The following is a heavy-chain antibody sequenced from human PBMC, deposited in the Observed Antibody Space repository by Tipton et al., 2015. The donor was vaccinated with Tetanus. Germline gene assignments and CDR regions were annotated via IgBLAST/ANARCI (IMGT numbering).Heavy chain of an antibody. CDR3: ARDIAIVRARDWYFDV. V-gene: IGHV3-33*01. CDR1: GFTFRSYG. CDR2: IWYDGSNK. D-gene: IGHD2/OR15-2a*01. Sequence: VQLVQSGGGVVQPGRSLRLSCAASGFTFRSYGMHWVRQAPGKGLEWVALIWYDGSNKNYADSVRGRFTISRDNSKNTLYLQMNSLSAEDTAVYYCARDIAIVRARDWYFDVWGRGTLVTVSS. J-gene: IGHJ2*01.